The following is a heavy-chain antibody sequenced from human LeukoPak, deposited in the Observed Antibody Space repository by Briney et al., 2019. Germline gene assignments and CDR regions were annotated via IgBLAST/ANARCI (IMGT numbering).Heavy chain of an antibody. V-gene: IGHV4-4*07. CDR1: GGSISSYY. CDR3: ARTGGYCSSTSCRGGFDY. Sequence: SETLSLTCTVSGGSISSYYWSWIRQPAGKGLEWIGRIYTSGSTNYNPSLKSRVTMSVDTSKNQFSPKLSSVTAADTAVYYCARTGGYCSSTSCRGGFDYWGQGTLVTVSS. J-gene: IGHJ4*02. D-gene: IGHD2-2*01. CDR2: IYTSGST.